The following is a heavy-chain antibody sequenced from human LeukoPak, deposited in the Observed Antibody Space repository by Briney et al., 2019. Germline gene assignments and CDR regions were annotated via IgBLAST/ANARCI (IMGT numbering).Heavy chain of an antibody. CDR3: ARDSSSGVFGETYFDY. D-gene: IGHD3-10*01. CDR1: GGSISSYY. J-gene: IGHJ4*02. CDR2: IYTSGST. Sequence: SETLSLTCTVSGGSISSYYWSWIRQPAGKGLEWIGRIYTSGSTNYNPSLKSRVTMSVDTSKNQFSLKLSSVTAADTAVYYCARDSSSGVFGETYFDYWGQGALVTVSS. V-gene: IGHV4-4*07.